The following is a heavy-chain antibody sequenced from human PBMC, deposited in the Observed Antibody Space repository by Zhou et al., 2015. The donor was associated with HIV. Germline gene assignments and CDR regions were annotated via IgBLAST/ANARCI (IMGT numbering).Heavy chain of an antibody. V-gene: IGHV1-69*02. D-gene: IGHD6-13*01. J-gene: IGHJ4*02. CDR2: IIPILGIA. CDR1: GGTFSSYT. Sequence: QVQLVQSGAEVKKPGSSVKVSCKASGGTFSSYTISWVRQAPGQGLEWMGRIIPILGIANYAQKFQGRVTITADKSTSTAYMELSSLRSEDTAVYYCARGGSSWLTTLFDYWGQGTLVTVSS. CDR3: ARGGSSWLTTLFDY.